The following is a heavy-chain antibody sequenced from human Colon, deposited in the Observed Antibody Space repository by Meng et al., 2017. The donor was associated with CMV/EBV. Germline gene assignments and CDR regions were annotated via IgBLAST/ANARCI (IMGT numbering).Heavy chain of an antibody. CDR2: ISADNRYT. CDR3: ARVYEYSSSWGSDY. CDR1: GYVFDLYG. V-gene: IGHV1-18*01. J-gene: IGHJ4*02. D-gene: IGHD6-6*01. Sequence: QVQLVQSEAEVKKPGASVKVSCKTSGYVFDLYGISWVRQAPGQGLEWMGWISADNRYTSYAQKLEGRVTMTRDTSTSTAYMELRSLRSDDTAVYYCARVYEYSSSWGSDYWGQGTLVTVSS.